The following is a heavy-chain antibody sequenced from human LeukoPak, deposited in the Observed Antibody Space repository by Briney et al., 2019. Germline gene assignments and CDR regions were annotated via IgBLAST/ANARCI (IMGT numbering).Heavy chain of an antibody. V-gene: IGHV3-21*01. CDR3: ARAGSTLDWFDP. J-gene: IGHJ5*02. Sequence: GGSLRLSCAASGFTFSSYGMHWVRQAPGKGLEWVSSISSSSSYIYYADSVKGRFTISRDNAKNSLYLQMNSLRAEDTAVYYCARAGSTLDWFDPWGQGTLVTVSS. D-gene: IGHD5/OR15-5a*01. CDR2: ISSSSSYI. CDR1: GFTFSSYG.